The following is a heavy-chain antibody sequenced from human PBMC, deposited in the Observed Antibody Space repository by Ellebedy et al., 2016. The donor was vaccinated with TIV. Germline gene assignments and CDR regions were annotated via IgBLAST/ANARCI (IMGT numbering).Heavy chain of an antibody. Sequence: AASVKVSCKASGFTLTSYGISWVREAPGQGLEWMGWISVYNGNTYYAQKLEGRVTMTTDTPTSTAYMELRSLRSDDTAIYYCARVSFQYTIGPAYAMEVWGQGTTVTVSS. D-gene: IGHD2-8*01. CDR1: GFTLTSYG. J-gene: IGHJ6*02. CDR3: ARVSFQYTIGPAYAMEV. CDR2: ISVYNGNT. V-gene: IGHV1-18*04.